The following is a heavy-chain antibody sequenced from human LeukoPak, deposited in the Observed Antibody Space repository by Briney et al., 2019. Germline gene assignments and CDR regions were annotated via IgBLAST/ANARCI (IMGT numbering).Heavy chain of an antibody. D-gene: IGHD1-7*01. Sequence: GGSLRLSCATSGLTFRTTWMHWVRQAPGKGLMWVSRMNGEGTTIDYADSVKGRFTVSRDYAKNTFFLQMNNLRTEDTALYFCATARNFRFEYWGQGSLVIVS. V-gene: IGHV3-74*01. CDR3: ATARNFRFEY. CDR1: GLTFRTTW. J-gene: IGHJ4*02. CDR2: MNGEGTTI.